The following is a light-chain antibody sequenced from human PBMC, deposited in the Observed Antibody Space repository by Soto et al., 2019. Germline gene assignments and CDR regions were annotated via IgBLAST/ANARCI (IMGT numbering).Light chain of an antibody. CDR3: SSYTSSNTLYV. J-gene: IGLJ1*01. V-gene: IGLV2-14*01. Sequence: QSALTQPASVSGSPGQSITISCTATTSDVGAYNFVSWYQQHPGKGPKLLIYEVSNRPSEVSNRFSGSKSGNTASLTISGLQGEDEADYYCSSYTSSNTLYVFGSGTKLTVL. CDR1: TSDVGAYNF. CDR2: EVS.